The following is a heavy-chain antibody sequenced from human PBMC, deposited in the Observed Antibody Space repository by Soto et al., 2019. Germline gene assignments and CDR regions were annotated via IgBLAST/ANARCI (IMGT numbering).Heavy chain of an antibody. D-gene: IGHD1-26*01. Sequence: QVQLVESGGGVVQPGRSLRLSCAASGFTFSSYGMHWVRQAPGKGLEWVAVIWYDGSNKYYADSVKGRFTISRDNSKNTLYLQMNSLRDEDTAVYYCARDAARYGGFYYFDYWGQGTLVTVSS. J-gene: IGHJ4*02. CDR1: GFTFSSYG. CDR3: ARDAARYGGFYYFDY. V-gene: IGHV3-33*01. CDR2: IWYDGSNK.